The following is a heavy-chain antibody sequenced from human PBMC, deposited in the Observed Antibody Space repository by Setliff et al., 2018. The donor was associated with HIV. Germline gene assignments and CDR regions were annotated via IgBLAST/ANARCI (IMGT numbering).Heavy chain of an antibody. D-gene: IGHD3-10*01. V-gene: IGHV1-8*01. Sequence: ASVKVSCKASGYTFTSYDINWVRQATGQGLEWMGWMNPNSGNTGYAQKFQGRVTMTRNASISTAYMELSSLRSEDTAVYYCARILLWFGELDDYWGQGTLVTVSS. CDR2: MNPNSGNT. CDR3: ARILLWFGELDDY. CDR1: GYTFTSYD. J-gene: IGHJ4*02.